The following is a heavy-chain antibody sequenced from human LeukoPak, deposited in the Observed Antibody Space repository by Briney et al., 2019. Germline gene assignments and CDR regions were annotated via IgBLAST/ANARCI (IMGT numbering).Heavy chain of an antibody. CDR2: IYYSGTT. V-gene: IGHV4-59*01. D-gene: IGHD4-17*01. J-gene: IGHJ6*02. Sequence: SETLSLTCTVSGGSISHYYWSRIQQSPGKGLEWIGYIYYSGTTNYNPSLKSRVTISVDTSRNQFSLQLRSVTAADTAVYYCAREDPQTTVPEGMDVWDQGTTVIVSS. CDR1: GGSISHYY. CDR3: AREDPQTTVPEGMDV.